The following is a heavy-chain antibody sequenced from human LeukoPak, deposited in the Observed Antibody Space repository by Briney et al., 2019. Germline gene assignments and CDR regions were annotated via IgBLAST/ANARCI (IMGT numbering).Heavy chain of an antibody. V-gene: IGHV4-59*08. Sequence: SETLSLTCTVSGGSISSYYWSWIRQPPGKGLEWIGYIYYSGSTNYNPSLKSRVTISVDTSKNQFSLKLSSVTAADTAVYYCARTPKDYYGSVRIRATWFDPWGQGTLVTVSS. D-gene: IGHD3-10*01. J-gene: IGHJ5*02. CDR2: IYYSGST. CDR3: ARTPKDYYGSVRIRATWFDP. CDR1: GGSISSYY.